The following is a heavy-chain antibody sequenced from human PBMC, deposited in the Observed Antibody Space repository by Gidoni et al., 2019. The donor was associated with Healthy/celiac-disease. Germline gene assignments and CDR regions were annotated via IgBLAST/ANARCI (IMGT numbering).Heavy chain of an antibody. V-gene: IGHV3-11*01. D-gene: IGHD5-18*01. Sequence: QVQLVESGGGLVKPGGSLRLSCAASGFTFSDYYMSWIRQAPGKGLEWVSNISTRGSSIYYADSVKGRFTISRDNAKNSLYLQMNSLRAEDTAVYYCARRSALALVGAFDIWGQGTMVTVSS. CDR1: GFTFSDYY. CDR3: ARRSALALVGAFDI. CDR2: ISTRGSSI. J-gene: IGHJ3*02.